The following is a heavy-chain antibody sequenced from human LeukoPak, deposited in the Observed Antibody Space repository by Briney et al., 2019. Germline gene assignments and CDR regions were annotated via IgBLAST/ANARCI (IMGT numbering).Heavy chain of an antibody. Sequence: PVGSLRHSCAASVFTFRSYGMHWVRQAPGKGLEWVAVIWYDGSNKYYADSVKGRFTTSRDKSKNTLYLQMNSLRAEDTAVYYCARERYYGSENYSYYIYMDVRGKGATVIVSS. CDR1: VFTFRSYG. CDR2: IWYDGSNK. J-gene: IGHJ6*03. D-gene: IGHD3-10*01. CDR3: ARERYYGSENYSYYIYMDV. V-gene: IGHV3-33*01.